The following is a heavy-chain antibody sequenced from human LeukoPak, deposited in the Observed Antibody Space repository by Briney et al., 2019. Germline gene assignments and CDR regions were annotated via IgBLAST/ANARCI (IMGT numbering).Heavy chain of an antibody. CDR3: ARGGNWFDP. D-gene: IGHD2-15*01. Sequence: SETLSLTCTVSGGSISSYYWSWIRQPPGKGLEWIGYIYYSGSTDYSPSLKSRVTISLDTSNNQFSLKLSSVTAADTAVYYCARGGNWFDPWGQGTLVTVSS. J-gene: IGHJ5*02. V-gene: IGHV4-59*01. CDR1: GGSISSYY. CDR2: IYYSGST.